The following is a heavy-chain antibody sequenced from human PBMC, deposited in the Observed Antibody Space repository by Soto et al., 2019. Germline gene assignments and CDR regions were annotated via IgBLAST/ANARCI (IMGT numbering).Heavy chain of an antibody. Sequence: RWSLRLSCAASGFSCRGYAMSWVRQAPGEGLEWVSAISGSGGSTYYADSVKGRFTISRDNSKNTLYLQMNNLRAEDTAVYYCAKDPNFAGFGSSWYYFDHWGRGTLVTVSS. CDR1: GFSCRGYA. CDR2: ISGSGGST. CDR3: AKDPNFAGFGSSWYYFDH. J-gene: IGHJ4*02. V-gene: IGHV3-23*01. D-gene: IGHD6-13*01.